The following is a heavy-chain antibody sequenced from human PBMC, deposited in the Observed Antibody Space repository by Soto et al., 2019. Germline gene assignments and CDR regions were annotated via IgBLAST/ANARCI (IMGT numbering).Heavy chain of an antibody. CDR1: GYLFTSSD. D-gene: IGHD3-16*01. V-gene: IGHV1-8*01. CDR2: LNPTTGNT. CDR3: PSGRLMITFGGAINIDY. Sequence: QVQLVQSGAEVKKPGASVKVSCKASGYLFTSSDINWVRQATGQGLEWMGWLNPTTGNTGYAQICQVSHTLPGNTYKSTAYRERSSLKSKDTAVYYGPSGRLMITFGGAINIDYGGQRSLVTVSS. J-gene: IGHJ4*02.